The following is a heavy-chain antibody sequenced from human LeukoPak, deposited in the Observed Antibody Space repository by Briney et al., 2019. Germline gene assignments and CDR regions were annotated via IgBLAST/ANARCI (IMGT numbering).Heavy chain of an antibody. CDR2: LYSDGAT. D-gene: IGHD3-9*01. CDR3: ARAEVLRYFDWSGPHAFDI. J-gene: IGHJ3*02. V-gene: IGHV3-66*01. CDR1: GFTVSSYY. Sequence: GGSLRLSCAASGFTVSSYYMNWVRQAPGKGLQWVSILYSDGATYYADSVKGRFTISRDNSRSTLYLQMNSLRAEDTAVYYCARAEVLRYFDWSGPHAFDIWGQGTMVTVSS.